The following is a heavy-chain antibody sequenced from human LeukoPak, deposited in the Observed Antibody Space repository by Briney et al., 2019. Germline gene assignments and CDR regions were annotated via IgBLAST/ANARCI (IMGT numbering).Heavy chain of an antibody. Sequence: GGSLRLSCTASGFPFIEYSVYWVRQAPGKGLEWISYIGIDSGNTKYADSVRGRFTISADKAKNSLYLQMNSLRVEDTAVYYCARDHNYAFDNWGQGTLVSVAS. CDR2: IGIDSGNT. V-gene: IGHV3-48*01. CDR3: ARDHNYAFDN. J-gene: IGHJ4*02. D-gene: IGHD1-1*01. CDR1: GFPFIEYS.